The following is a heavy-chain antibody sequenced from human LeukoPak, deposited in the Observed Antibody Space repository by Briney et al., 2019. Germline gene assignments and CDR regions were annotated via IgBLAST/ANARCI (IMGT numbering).Heavy chain of an antibody. Sequence: GGSLRLSCAASGFTFSDYYMTWIRQAPGKGLEWVSYVSGTSIYTNYADSVKGRFTISRDNAKNSLWLQMNSLRAEDTAVYYCARMVVDSERYLDYWGQGTLVTVSS. D-gene: IGHD1-26*01. CDR3: ARMVVDSERYLDY. V-gene: IGHV3-11*03. J-gene: IGHJ4*02. CDR2: VSGTSIYT. CDR1: GFTFSDYY.